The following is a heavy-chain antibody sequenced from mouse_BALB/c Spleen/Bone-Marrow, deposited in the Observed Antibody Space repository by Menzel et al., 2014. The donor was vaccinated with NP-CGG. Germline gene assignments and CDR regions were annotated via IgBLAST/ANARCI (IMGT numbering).Heavy chain of an antibody. CDR2: IWSDGST. J-gene: IGHJ4*01. CDR1: GFSLXSYG. Sequence: VQRVESGPGLVAPSQSLSITCTISGFSLXSYGVHWVRQPPGKGLEWLVVIWSDGSTTYNSALKSRQSISKDNSKSQVFLKMNSLQTDDTAMYYCARCYYGYAMDYWGQGTSVTVSS. CDR3: ARCYYGYAMDY. D-gene: IGHD1-1*01. V-gene: IGHV2-6-1*01.